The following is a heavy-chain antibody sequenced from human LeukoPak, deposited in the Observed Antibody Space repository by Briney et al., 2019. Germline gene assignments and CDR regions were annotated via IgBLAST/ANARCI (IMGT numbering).Heavy chain of an antibody. CDR1: GFTFRSLA. J-gene: IGHJ4*02. CDR2: ISSNGGST. Sequence: GGSLRLSCSASGFTFRSLAMHWVRQAPGKGLEYVSGISSNGGSTYYADSVKGRFTISRDNSKNTLYLEMNSLRPEDTALYCCAKDYSSSSDYFDFWGQGTLVTVSS. V-gene: IGHV3-64*04. CDR3: AKDYSSSSDYFDF. D-gene: IGHD6-13*01.